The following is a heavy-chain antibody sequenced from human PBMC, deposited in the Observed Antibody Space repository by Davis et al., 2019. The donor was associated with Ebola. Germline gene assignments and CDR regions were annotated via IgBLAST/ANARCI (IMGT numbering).Heavy chain of an antibody. V-gene: IGHV3-23*01. CDR2: ISGSGGST. Sequence: PGGSLRLSCAASGFTFSSYAMSWVRQAPGKGLEWVSAISGSGGSTYYADSVKGRFTISRDKSKNTLYLQMNSLRAEDTAVYYCARELLLRASYGMDVRGQGTTVTVSS. D-gene: IGHD2-21*02. J-gene: IGHJ6*02. CDR3: ARELLLRASYGMDV. CDR1: GFTFSSYA.